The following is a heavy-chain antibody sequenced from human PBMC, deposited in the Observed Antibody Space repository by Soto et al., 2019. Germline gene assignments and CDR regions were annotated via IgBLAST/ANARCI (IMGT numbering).Heavy chain of an antibody. V-gene: IGHV3-64*01. Sequence: EVQLAESGGGLAQPGGSLRLSCAASGFTLSGYAMDWVRHAPGKGLEYVSGISSNGVGTYYANSVQGRFTISRDNSKNTVYLQMGSLRPEDMSVYYCAARARSDFYYMDVWGKGTTVTVSS. CDR2: ISSNGVGT. D-gene: IGHD3-10*01. CDR1: GFTLSGYA. J-gene: IGHJ6*03. CDR3: AARARSDFYYMDV.